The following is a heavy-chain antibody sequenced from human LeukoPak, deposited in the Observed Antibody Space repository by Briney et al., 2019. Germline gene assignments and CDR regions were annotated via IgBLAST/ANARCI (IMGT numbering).Heavy chain of an antibody. CDR3: ARDRKVAATPGWFDP. CDR1: GYTFTGYY. V-gene: IGHV1-2*02. CDR2: INPNSGGT. D-gene: IGHD2-15*01. Sequence: ASVKVSCKASGYTFTGYYMHWVRQAPGQGLEWTGWINPNSGGTNYAQKFQGRVTMTRDTSISTAYMELSRLRSDDTAVYYCARDRKVAATPGWFDPWGQGALVTVSS. J-gene: IGHJ5*02.